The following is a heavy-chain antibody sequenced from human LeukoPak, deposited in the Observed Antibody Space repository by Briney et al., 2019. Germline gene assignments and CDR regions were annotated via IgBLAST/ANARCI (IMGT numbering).Heavy chain of an antibody. CDR2: IYSGGST. V-gene: IGHV3-66*01. Sequence: GGSLRLSCAASGFTVSSNYMSWVRQAPGKGLEWVSVIYSGGSTYYADSVKGRFTISRDNSKNTLYLQMNSLRAEDTAVYYCARDKGIAAAGFYYYYGMDVRGQGTTVTVSS. CDR3: ARDKGIAAAGFYYYYGMDV. D-gene: IGHD6-13*01. J-gene: IGHJ6*02. CDR1: GFTVSSNY.